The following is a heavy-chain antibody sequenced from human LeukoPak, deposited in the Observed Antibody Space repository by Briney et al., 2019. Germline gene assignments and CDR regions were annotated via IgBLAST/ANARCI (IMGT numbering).Heavy chain of an antibody. D-gene: IGHD1-1*01. Sequence: RGSLRLSCAASGITFNRYAMSWARQAPGKGLEWVSGISGSGDKTYYADSVKGRFTISRDNSKNTLYLQMNSLRAEDTAVYYCAKEAIPHLNSDSWVEYWGRGTMVTVSS. CDR1: GITFNRYA. CDR2: ISGSGDKT. CDR3: AKEAIPHLNSDSWVEY. J-gene: IGHJ4*02. V-gene: IGHV3-23*01.